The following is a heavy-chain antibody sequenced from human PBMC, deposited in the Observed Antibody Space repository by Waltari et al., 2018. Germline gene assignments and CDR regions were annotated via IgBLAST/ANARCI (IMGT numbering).Heavy chain of an antibody. CDR1: GFRFSNYD. CDR3: TSWRVVAGTGWFDS. V-gene: IGHV3-23*01. J-gene: IGHJ5*01. CDR2: IINSGGNT. D-gene: IGHD2-15*01. Sequence: EVQLLESGGGLVPPGGSLRLSCAASGFRFSNYDMAWVRQAPGKGLEWVSGIINSGGNTYYGDSVKGRFAISRDNSRNTLHLQMNGLRAEDTAIYYCTSWRVVAGTGWFDSWGQGTLVTVSS.